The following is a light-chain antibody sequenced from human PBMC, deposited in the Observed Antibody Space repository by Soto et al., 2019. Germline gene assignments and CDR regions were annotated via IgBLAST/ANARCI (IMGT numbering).Light chain of an antibody. V-gene: IGKV1-9*01. J-gene: IGKJ1*01. Sequence: IQLTQSPSSLSASVGDRVTITCRASQGITSYLAWYQQRPGKAPGLLIYSASTLQSGVPSRFSGSGSGTEFTLIISRLQPDDFATSYGQEYMRYSFGQVTKV. CDR3: QEYMRYS. CDR1: QGITSY. CDR2: SAS.